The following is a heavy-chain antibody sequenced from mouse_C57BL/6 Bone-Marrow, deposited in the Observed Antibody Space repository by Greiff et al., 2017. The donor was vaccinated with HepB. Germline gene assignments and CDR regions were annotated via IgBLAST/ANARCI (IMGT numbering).Heavy chain of an antibody. CDR1: GYTFTSYW. V-gene: IGHV1-69*01. J-gene: IGHJ2*01. CDR3: ARGGYYFRFDD. D-gene: IGHD2-3*01. CDR2: IDPSDSYT. Sequence: VQLQQPGAELVMPGASVKLSCKASGYTFTSYWMHWVKQRPGQGLEWIGEIDPSDSYTNYNQKFKGKSTLTVDKSSSTAYMQLSSLTSEDSAVYYCARGGYYFRFDDWGQGTTLTVSS.